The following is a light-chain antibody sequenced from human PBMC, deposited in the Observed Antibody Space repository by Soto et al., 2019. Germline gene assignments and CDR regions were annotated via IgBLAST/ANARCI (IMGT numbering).Light chain of an antibody. CDR3: QQYNNWPPWT. J-gene: IGKJ1*01. CDR2: GAS. Sequence: EIVMTQSPATLSVSPGERATLSCRASQSVSSNLAWYQQKPGQAPRLLIYGASTRATGIPARFSVSGSGTEFTLTISSLQSEDFSVYYCQQYNNWPPWTFGQGTKVKIK. CDR1: QSVSSN. V-gene: IGKV3-15*01.